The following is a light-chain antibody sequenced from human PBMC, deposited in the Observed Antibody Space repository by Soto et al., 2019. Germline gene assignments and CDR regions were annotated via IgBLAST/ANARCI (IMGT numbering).Light chain of an antibody. V-gene: IGKV3-20*01. CDR2: GAS. CDR1: QSVSSNY. Sequence: EIVLTQSPGTLSLSPGERATLSCRASQSVSSNYLAWYQQKPGLAPRLLVYGASIRATGIPDRFSGSGSGTDVTLTISRVEPEDFAVYYCQHYGSSPFTFGPGTRVDIK. CDR3: QHYGSSPFT. J-gene: IGKJ3*01.